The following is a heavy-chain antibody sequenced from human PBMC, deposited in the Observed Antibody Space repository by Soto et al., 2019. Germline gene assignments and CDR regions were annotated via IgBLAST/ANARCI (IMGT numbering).Heavy chain of an antibody. CDR3: ARQGEYPGRGDAFDI. CDR2: IYYSGST. Sequence: QVQLQESGPGLVKPSETLSLTCTVSGGSISSYYWSWIRQPPGKGLEWIGYIYYSGSTNYNPSLKSRVTISVDTSKNQFSLKLSSVTAADTAVYYCARQGEYPGRGDAFDIWGQGTMVTVSS. J-gene: IGHJ3*02. D-gene: IGHD2-15*01. V-gene: IGHV4-59*08. CDR1: GGSISSYY.